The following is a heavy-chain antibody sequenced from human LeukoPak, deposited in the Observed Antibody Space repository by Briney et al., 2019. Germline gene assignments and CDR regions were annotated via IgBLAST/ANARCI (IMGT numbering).Heavy chain of an antibody. CDR2: INHSGST. J-gene: IGHJ6*03. D-gene: IGHD3-22*01. V-gene: IGHV4-34*01. Sequence: PSETLSLTCAVYGGPFSGYYWSWIRQPPGKGLERIGEINHSGSTNYNPSLKSRVTISVDTSKNQFSLKLSSVTAADTAVYYCAREGSYYDSSGLYYMDVWGKGTTVTVSS. CDR1: GGPFSGYY. CDR3: AREGSYYDSSGLYYMDV.